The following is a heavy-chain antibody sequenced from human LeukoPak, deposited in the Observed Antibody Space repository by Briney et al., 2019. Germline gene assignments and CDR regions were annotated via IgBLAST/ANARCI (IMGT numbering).Heavy chain of an antibody. J-gene: IGHJ5*02. CDR2: INHSGST. D-gene: IGHD3-22*01. CDR3: ARPYYYDSRIDP. Sequence: SETLSLTCAVYGGTFTGNYWTWIRQPPGKGLEWIGEINHSGSTNYNPSLKSRVTIVVDTSKKQFSLKLSSVTAADTAVYYCARPYYYDSRIDPWGQGILVTVSS. CDR1: GGTFTGNY. V-gene: IGHV4-34*01.